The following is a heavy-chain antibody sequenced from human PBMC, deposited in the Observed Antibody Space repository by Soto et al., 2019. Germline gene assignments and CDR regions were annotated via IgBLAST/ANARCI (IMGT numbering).Heavy chain of an antibody. Sequence: GGSMTLSCAASGFTFSNAWMNWVRQAPGKGLEWVGRIKSKTDGGTTDYAALVKGRFTISRDDSKNTLYLQMNSLKSEDTAVYYCTTGSGWYWDIDYWGQGTLVTVSS. CDR3: TTGSGWYWDIDY. J-gene: IGHJ4*02. D-gene: IGHD6-19*01. CDR1: GFTFSNAW. CDR2: IKSKTDGGTT. V-gene: IGHV3-15*07.